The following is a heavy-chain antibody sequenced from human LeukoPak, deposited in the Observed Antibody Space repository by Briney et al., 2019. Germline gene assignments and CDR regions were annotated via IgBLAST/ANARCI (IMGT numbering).Heavy chain of an antibody. J-gene: IGHJ1*01. Sequence: GGSLRLSCAASGFTFSSYAMQWVRQAPGKGLEWVAVISYDGSNKYYADSVKGRFTISRDNSKNTLYLQMNSLRAEDTAVYYCARGELMVVIEYFQHWGQGTLVTVSS. CDR3: ARGELMVVIEYFQH. CDR2: ISYDGSNK. CDR1: GFTFSSYA. D-gene: IGHD3-22*01. V-gene: IGHV3-30*04.